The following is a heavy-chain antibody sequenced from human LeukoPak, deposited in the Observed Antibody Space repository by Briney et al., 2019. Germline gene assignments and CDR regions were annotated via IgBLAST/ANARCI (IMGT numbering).Heavy chain of an antibody. D-gene: IGHD3-10*01. CDR2: IYYSGST. V-gene: IGHV4-59*08. CDR3: ARHSGLRFGEVDV. CDR1: GGSISSYY. J-gene: IGHJ6*02. Sequence: SETLSLTCTVSGGSISSYYWSWIRQPPGKGLEWIGYIYYSGSTNYNPSLKSRVTISVDTSKNQFSLKLSSVTAADTAVYYCARHSGLRFGEVDVWGQGTTVTVSS.